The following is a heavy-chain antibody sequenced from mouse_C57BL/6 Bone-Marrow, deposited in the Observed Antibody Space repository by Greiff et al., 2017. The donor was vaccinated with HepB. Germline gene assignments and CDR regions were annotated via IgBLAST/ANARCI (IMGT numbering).Heavy chain of an antibody. J-gene: IGHJ2*01. CDR3: ARVPNYYGSSSFYFDY. Sequence: EVKVEESGGGLVKPGGSLKLSCAASGFTFSSYAMSWVRQTPEKRLEWVATISDGGSYTYYPDNVKGRFTISRDNAKNNLYLQMSHLKSEDTAMYYCARVPNYYGSSSFYFDYWGQGTTLTVSS. CDR1: GFTFSSYA. D-gene: IGHD1-1*01. CDR2: ISDGGSYT. V-gene: IGHV5-4*03.